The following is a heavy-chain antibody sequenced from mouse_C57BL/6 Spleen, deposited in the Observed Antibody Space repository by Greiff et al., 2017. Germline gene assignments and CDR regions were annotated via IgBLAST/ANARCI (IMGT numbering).Heavy chain of an antibody. CDR2: IDPETGGT. Sequence: VQLQESGAELVRPGASVTLSCKASGYTFTDYEMHWVKQTPVHGLEWIGAIDPETGGTAYNQKFKGKAILTADKSSSTAYMELRSLTSEDSAVYYCTPSARGTTGDYGGQGTTLTVSS. J-gene: IGHJ2*01. D-gene: IGHD3-3*01. CDR3: TPSARGTTGDY. CDR1: GYTFTDYE. V-gene: IGHV1-15*01.